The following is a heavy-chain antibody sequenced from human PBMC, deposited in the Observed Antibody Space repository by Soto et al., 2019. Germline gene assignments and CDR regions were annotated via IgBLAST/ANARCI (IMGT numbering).Heavy chain of an antibody. CDR2: IGASNGNR. V-gene: IGHV1-18*04. CDR3: VRDPQRNDY. J-gene: IGHJ4*02. CDR1: GYDFSSYG. D-gene: IGHD2-2*01. Sequence: VQLVQSGAEVKKPGASVKVSCKASGYDFSSYGFSWVRQAPGQGLEWMGWIGASNGNRDYVQQFQGRVTMTSDTSMTTAYMELRSLRSYDTAVYYCVRDPQRNDYWGQGTLFNVSS.